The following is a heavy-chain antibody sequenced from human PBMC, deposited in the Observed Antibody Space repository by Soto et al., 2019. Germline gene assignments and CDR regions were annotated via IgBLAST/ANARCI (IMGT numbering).Heavy chain of an antibody. CDR2: IYYSGST. Sequence: QVQLQESGPGLVKPSQTLSLTCTVSGGSISSGGYYWSWIRQHPGKGLEWIGYIYYSGSTYYNPSLKSRVTISVDTSKNQFSLKLGSVTAADTAVYYCARMRRVEMATISPLGYYYYGMDVWGQGTTVTVSS. J-gene: IGHJ6*02. V-gene: IGHV4-31*03. D-gene: IGHD5-12*01. CDR1: GGSISSGGYY. CDR3: ARMRRVEMATISPLGYYYYGMDV.